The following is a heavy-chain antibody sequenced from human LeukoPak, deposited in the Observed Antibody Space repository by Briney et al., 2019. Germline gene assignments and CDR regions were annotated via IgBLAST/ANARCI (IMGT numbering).Heavy chain of an antibody. J-gene: IGHJ4*02. CDR2: IKQDGSEK. CDR1: GFTFSSYW. V-gene: IGHV3-7*01. D-gene: IGHD6-19*01. CDR3: AREEQWLVTHFDY. Sequence: PGGSLRLSCAASGFTFSSYWVSGVRQAPGKGLEWVANIKQDGSEKYYVDSVKGRFTISRDNAKNSLYLQMNSLRAEDPAVYYCAREEQWLVTHFDYWGQGTLVTVSS.